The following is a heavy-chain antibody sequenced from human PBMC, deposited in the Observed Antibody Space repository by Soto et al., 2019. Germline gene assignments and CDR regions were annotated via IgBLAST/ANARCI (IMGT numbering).Heavy chain of an antibody. J-gene: IGHJ3*02. Sequence: QVQLQQWGAGLLKPSETLSLTCAVYGGFVTSGSYYWSWIRQPPGKGLEWIGEMSHSGGTHFNPSRKRRVTTSVDTSKNQFTLEMSSVTAADTALYYCARVERGTATTVVDAFDIWGPGTMVTVSS. V-gene: IGHV4-34*01. CDR2: MSHSGGT. CDR1: GGFVTSGSYY. CDR3: ARVERGTATTVVDAFDI. D-gene: IGHD2-21*02.